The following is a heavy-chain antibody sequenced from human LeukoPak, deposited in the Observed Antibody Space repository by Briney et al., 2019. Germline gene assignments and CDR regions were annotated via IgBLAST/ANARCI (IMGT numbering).Heavy chain of an antibody. D-gene: IGHD3-22*01. J-gene: IGHJ4*02. CDR1: GFTFSSYG. Sequence: GGSLRLSCAASGFTFSSYGMYWVRQAPGKGLEWVAVIWYDGSNKYYADSVKGRFTISRDNSKNTLYLQMNSLGAEGTAVYYCAKDRWYYDSSGYSLDYWGQGTLVTVSS. V-gene: IGHV3-33*06. CDR3: AKDRWYYDSSGYSLDY. CDR2: IWYDGSNK.